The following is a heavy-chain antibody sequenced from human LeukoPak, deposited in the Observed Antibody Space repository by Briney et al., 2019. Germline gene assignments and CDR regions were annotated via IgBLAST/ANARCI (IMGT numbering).Heavy chain of an antibody. CDR2: ILYSGTT. CDR1: GGSISSYY. D-gene: IGHD5-12*01. V-gene: IGHV4-59*08. Sequence: PSETLSLTCTVSGGSISSYYWSWIRQPPGKGLEWIGYILYSGTTNSNPSLKSRVTIPVDTSKNQISLKLGSVTAADTAVYYCARMGGYSGYATHWGQGTLVTVSS. CDR3: ARMGGYSGYATH. J-gene: IGHJ4*02.